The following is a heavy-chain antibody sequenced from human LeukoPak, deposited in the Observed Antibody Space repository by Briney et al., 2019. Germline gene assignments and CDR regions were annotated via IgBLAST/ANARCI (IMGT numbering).Heavy chain of an antibody. CDR1: RGSISSYY. CDR2: IDNSGNT. J-gene: IGHJ4*02. D-gene: IGHD3-3*01. CDR3: ARGRITIFGVVIPHFDN. Sequence: SETLSLTCTVPRGSISSYYWSWIRQPPGKGLEWIGYIDNSGNTNSNPSLKSRVTMSVDTAKNQFSLKLSSVIAADTAVYYCARGRITIFGVVIPHFDNWGQGTLVTVSS. V-gene: IGHV4-59*01.